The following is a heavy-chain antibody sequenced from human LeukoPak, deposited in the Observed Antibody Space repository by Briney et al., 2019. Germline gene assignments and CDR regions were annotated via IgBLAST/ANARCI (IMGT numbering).Heavy chain of an antibody. J-gene: IGHJ5*02. CDR2: INPNSGGT. D-gene: IGHD6-19*01. CDR1: GYTFTGYY. V-gene: IGHV1-2*02. Sequence: ASVKVSCKASGYTFTGYYMHWVRQAPGQGLEWMGWINPNSGGTNYAQKFQGRVTMTRDTSISTAYMELSRLRSDDTAVYYCARETRDSLYSSGWYPLGWFDPWGQGTLVTVSS. CDR3: ARETRDSLYSSGWYPLGWFDP.